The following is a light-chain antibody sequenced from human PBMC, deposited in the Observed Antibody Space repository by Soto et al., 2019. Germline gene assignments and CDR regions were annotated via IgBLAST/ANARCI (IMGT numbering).Light chain of an antibody. CDR1: QSISSW. Sequence: DIQMTQSPSTLSASVGDRVTITCRASQSISSWLAWYQQKPGKAPKLLIYKASSLESGVPSRFSGGGSGTEFTLTISSLQPDDFATYYCQQYHSYPLTFGGGTTVEFK. CDR2: KAS. J-gene: IGKJ4*01. V-gene: IGKV1-5*03. CDR3: QQYHSYPLT.